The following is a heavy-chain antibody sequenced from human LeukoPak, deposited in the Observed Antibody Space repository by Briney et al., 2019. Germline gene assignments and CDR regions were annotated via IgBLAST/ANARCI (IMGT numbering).Heavy chain of an antibody. CDR2: IYYSGST. D-gene: IGHD1-26*01. V-gene: IGHV4-59*01. J-gene: IGHJ4*02. CDR3: ARAISGSYSQFDY. Sequence: PSETLSLTCAVYGGSFSGYYWSWIRQPPGKGLEWIGYIYYSGSTNYNPSLKSRVTISVDTSKNQFSLKLSSETAADTAVYYCARAISGSYSQFDYWGQGTLVTVSS. CDR1: GGSFSGYY.